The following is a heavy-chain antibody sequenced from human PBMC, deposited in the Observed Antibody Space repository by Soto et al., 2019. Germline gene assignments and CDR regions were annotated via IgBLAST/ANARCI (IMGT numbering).Heavy chain of an antibody. Sequence: SETLSLTCTVSGGSISSYYWSWIRQPPGKGLEWIGYIYYSGSTNYNPSLKSRVTISVDTSKNQFSLRLSSVTAADTAVYYCARGGVTTHYYYYYGMDVWGQGTTGTVSS. J-gene: IGHJ6*02. CDR3: ARGGVTTHYYYYYGMDV. V-gene: IGHV4-59*01. CDR1: GGSISSYY. D-gene: IGHD4-4*01. CDR2: IYYSGST.